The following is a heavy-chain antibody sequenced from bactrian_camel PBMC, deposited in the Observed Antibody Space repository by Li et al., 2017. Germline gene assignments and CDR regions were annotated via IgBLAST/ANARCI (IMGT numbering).Heavy chain of an antibody. CDR2: IASGGRDA. V-gene: IGHV3-2*01. D-gene: IGHD2*01. J-gene: IGHJ6*01. CDR1: GFTFSSRY. CDR3: AADPYPRYCSGGYCCTDFRY. Sequence: HVQLVESGGGLVQPGKSLPLSCAASGFTFSSRYMSWVRQTPGKGLEWVSSIASGGRDAYYVDSVKGRFTISRDNVKSTLALQINSLKPEDTAVYYCAADPYPRYCSGGYCCTDFRYWGQGTQVTVS.